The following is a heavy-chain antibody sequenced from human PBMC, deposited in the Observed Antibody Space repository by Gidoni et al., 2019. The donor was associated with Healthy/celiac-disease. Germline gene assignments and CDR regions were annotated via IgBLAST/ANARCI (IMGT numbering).Heavy chain of an antibody. V-gene: IGHV5-10-1*03. Sequence: DVQLVQSGAAVKKPGESLRISCTGSGYSFTSYWISWVRQMPGKGLEWMGRIDPSDSYTNYSPSFQGHVTISADKSISTAYLQWSSLKASDTAMYYCARWGYAVFHQFDPWGQGTLVTVSS. CDR3: ARWGYAVFHQFDP. J-gene: IGHJ5*02. CDR1: GYSFTSYW. D-gene: IGHD2-21*01. CDR2: IDPSDSYT.